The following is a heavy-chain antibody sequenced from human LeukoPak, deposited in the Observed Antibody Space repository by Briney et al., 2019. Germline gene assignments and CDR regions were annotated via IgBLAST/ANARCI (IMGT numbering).Heavy chain of an antibody. J-gene: IGHJ6*04. Sequence: GGSLRLSCIASGCTFSDHCMDWVRQAPGKGMELVGRTRNKANSYTTEYAASVKGRFTISGDDSKNSLYLEMNSLKTEDTAVYYCARDPSLNLWGKGTTVTVSS. D-gene: IGHD1-14*01. V-gene: IGHV3-72*01. CDR2: TRNKANSYTT. CDR1: GCTFSDHC. CDR3: ARDPSLNL.